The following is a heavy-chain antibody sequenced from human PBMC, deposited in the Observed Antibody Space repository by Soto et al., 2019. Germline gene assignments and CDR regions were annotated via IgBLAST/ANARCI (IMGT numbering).Heavy chain of an antibody. CDR2: INGDGSAT. D-gene: IGHD4-17*01. Sequence: GGSLRLSCAASGFNFSIYWMHWVRQAPGKGLVWVSRINGDGSATYYADSVKGRFTISRDNAKNTLYLQMHSLRAEDTAVYYCVRGGAYGDYSLDYWGQGTPVTVSS. J-gene: IGHJ4*02. V-gene: IGHV3-74*01. CDR1: GFNFSIYW. CDR3: VRGGAYGDYSLDY.